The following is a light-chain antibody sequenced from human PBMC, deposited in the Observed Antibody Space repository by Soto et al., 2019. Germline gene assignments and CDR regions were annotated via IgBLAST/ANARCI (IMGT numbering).Light chain of an antibody. CDR3: AAWDDGLNAYV. J-gene: IGLJ1*01. V-gene: IGLV1-47*02. CDR2: LDH. Sequence: QSVLIQPPSASSTPGQRVTISCSGSYSNIGTFYVYWYQLLPGSAPRLLVYLDHQRPSGVPDRFSGSKSGTSASLAISGLRSEDEGDYFCAAWDDGLNAYVFGTGTKVTVL. CDR1: YSNIGTFY.